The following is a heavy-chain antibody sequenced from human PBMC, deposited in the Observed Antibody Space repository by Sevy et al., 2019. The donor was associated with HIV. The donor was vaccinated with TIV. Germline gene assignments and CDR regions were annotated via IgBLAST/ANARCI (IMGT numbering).Heavy chain of an antibody. J-gene: IGHJ6*02. CDR2: ISSSSSYI. CDR1: GSTFNTYN. V-gene: IGHV3-21*01. CDR3: ARDGGATYYGMDV. D-gene: IGHD1-26*01. Sequence: GGSLRLSCAASGSTFNTYNFNCIHQASGKGLECVSSISSSSSYIYYADSVKGQFTISRDSAKNSVYLHMNSLRPEDTAVYYGARDGGATYYGMDVWGQGTTVTVSS.